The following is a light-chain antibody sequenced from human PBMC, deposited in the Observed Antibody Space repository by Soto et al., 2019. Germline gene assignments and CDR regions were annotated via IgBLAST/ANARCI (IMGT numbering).Light chain of an antibody. CDR2: GAS. Sequence: EIVMTQSPVTLSVARGERATLSCRASQSVSSNLAWYQQKPGQAPRLLIYGASTRATGIPARFSGSGSGTEFTLTISSLQSGDFAVYYCQQYNNWPTWTFGQGTKVEIK. V-gene: IGKV3-15*01. J-gene: IGKJ1*01. CDR3: QQYNNWPTWT. CDR1: QSVSSN.